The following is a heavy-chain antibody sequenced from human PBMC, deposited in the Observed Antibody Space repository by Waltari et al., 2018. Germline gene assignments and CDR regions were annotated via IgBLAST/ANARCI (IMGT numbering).Heavy chain of an antibody. D-gene: IGHD2-2*02. CDR3: AKDAFGNTYLDF. Sequence: QVNLVESGGGVVQHGGSLRLSGTTPGFTFSTFGMPWVRQAPGKGLEWVALIWFDGSDKFYADSVRGRFTISRDNSARTLYLDMDSLRLDDTAMYYCAKDAFGNTYLDFWGQGTLVTVSS. CDR2: IWFDGSDK. V-gene: IGHV3-30*02. J-gene: IGHJ4*02. CDR1: GFTFSTFG.